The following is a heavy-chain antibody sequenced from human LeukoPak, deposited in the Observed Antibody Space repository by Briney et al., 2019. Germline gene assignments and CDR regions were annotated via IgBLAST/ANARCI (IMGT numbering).Heavy chain of an antibody. J-gene: IGHJ3*02. CDR1: GGSFSGYY. CDR3: ARVVVQGGAFDI. D-gene: IGHD2-15*01. CDR2: IYTSGST. V-gene: IGHV4-59*10. Sequence: PSETLSLTCAVYGGSFSGYYWSWIRQPAGKGLEWIGRIYTSGSTNYNPSLKSRVTMSVDTSKNQFSLKLSSVTAADTAVYYCARVVVQGGAFDIWGQGTMVTVSS.